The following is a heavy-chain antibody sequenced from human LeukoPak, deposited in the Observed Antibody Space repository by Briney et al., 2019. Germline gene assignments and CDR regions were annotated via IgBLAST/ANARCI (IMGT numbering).Heavy chain of an antibody. J-gene: IGHJ4*02. CDR2: ISYDGSNK. D-gene: IGHD3-22*01. CDR3: ARVVRYYYDSSGYYYDY. V-gene: IGHV3-30*04. CDR1: GFTFSSYG. Sequence: GRSLRLSCAVSGFTFSSYGMHWVRQAPGKGLEWVAVISYDGSNKYYADSGKGRFTISRDNSKNTLYLQMNSLRAEDTVVYYCARVVRYYYDSSGYYYDYWGQGTLVTVSS.